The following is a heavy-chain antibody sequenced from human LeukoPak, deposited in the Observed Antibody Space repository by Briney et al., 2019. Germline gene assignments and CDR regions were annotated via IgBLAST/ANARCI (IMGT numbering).Heavy chain of an antibody. V-gene: IGHV6-1*01. J-gene: IGHJ4*02. Sequence: SQTLSLTCALSGDIVSSNGASWHWVRQSPSRGLEWLVRTYYRSQQWHSDYAPSVKGRITLNPDTSKNQFSLQLNSMTPEDTALYYCGRETDFGVVTNWGQGTLVTVSS. CDR1: GDIVSSNGAS. CDR2: TYYRSQQWHS. D-gene: IGHD3-3*01. CDR3: GRETDFGVVTN.